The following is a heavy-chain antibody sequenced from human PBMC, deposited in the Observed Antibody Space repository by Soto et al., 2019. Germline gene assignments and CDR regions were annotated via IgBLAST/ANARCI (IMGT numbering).Heavy chain of an antibody. D-gene: IGHD6-13*01. CDR3: ARDTTEAAGGYYGMDV. Sequence: PSETLSLTCTVSGGSISSYYWSWIRQPPGKGLEWIGYIYYSGSTNYNPSLKSRVTISVDTSKNQFSLKLSSVTAADTAVYYCARDTTEAAGGYYGMDVWGQGTTVTVSS. J-gene: IGHJ6*02. CDR2: IYYSGST. CDR1: GGSISSYY. V-gene: IGHV4-59*01.